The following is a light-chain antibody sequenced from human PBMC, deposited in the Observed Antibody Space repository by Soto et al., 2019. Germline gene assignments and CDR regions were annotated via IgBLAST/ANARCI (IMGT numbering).Light chain of an antibody. CDR1: SSNIGRNI. Sequence: SALTQPPSASGTPGQRVTISRSGSSSNIGRNIVNWYQQFPGTAPKLLIYSNNQRPSGVPDRFSASKSATSASLAISGLQSEDEADYYCAAWGDSLNAYYVFGTGTKV. V-gene: IGLV1-44*01. CDR2: SNN. J-gene: IGLJ1*01. CDR3: AAWGDSLNAYYV.